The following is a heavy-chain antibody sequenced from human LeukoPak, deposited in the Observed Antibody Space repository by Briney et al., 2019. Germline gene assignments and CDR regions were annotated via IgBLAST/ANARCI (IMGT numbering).Heavy chain of an antibody. CDR2: ISGSSGYI. J-gene: IGHJ4*02. D-gene: IGHD6-13*01. Sequence: GGSLRLSCAASGFTFSHYYMTWVRQAPGKGLEWVSSISGSSGYIFYADSVKGRFTISRDNAKNSLYLQMNSLRAEDTAVYYCARFIAAPYYFDYWGRGTLVTVSS. CDR1: GFTFSHYY. CDR3: ARFIAAPYYFDY. V-gene: IGHV3-21*01.